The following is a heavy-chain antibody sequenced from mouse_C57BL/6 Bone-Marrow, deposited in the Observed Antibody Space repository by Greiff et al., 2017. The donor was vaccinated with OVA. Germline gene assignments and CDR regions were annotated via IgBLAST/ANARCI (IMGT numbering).Heavy chain of an antibody. J-gene: IGHJ1*03. CDR2: IYPGSGST. D-gene: IGHD1-1*01. Sequence: VQLQQPGAELVKPGASVKMSCKASGYTFTSYWITWVKQRPGQGLEWIGDIYPGSGSTNYNEKFKSKATLTVDTSSSTAYMQLSSLTSEDSAVYYCARSPIYYYGTLGYFEVWGTGTTVTVSS. V-gene: IGHV1-55*01. CDR1: GYTFTSYW. CDR3: ARSPIYYYGTLGYFEV.